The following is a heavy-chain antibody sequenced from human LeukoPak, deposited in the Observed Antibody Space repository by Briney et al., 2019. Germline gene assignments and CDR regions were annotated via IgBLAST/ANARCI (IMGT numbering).Heavy chain of an antibody. CDR2: ITGGHYAT. J-gene: IGHJ5*02. D-gene: IGHD4-17*01. Sequence: GGSLRLSCVGSDFTFANYAMTWVRQAPGKGLEWVSSITGGHYATYNTDSVKGRFTISRDNAKNTLYLQMNSLRADDTAIYYCTKDPNGDYIGAFDPWGQGTLVTVSS. CDR1: DFTFANYA. CDR3: TKDPNGDYIGAFDP. V-gene: IGHV3-23*01.